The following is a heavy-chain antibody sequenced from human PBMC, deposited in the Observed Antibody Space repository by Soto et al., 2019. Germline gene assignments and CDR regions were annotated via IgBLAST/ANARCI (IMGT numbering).Heavy chain of an antibody. CDR3: GRRGSETYYDY. CDR1: GFTFSSYA. CDR2: ISGSGGDT. D-gene: IGHD6-19*01. Sequence: EVQLLESGGGLVQPGGSLRLSCAASGFTFSSYAMSWVRQAPGKGLEWVSVISGSGGDTYYADSVKGRFTISRDNSKNTMYLQMNSLRAEDTAVYYCGRRGSETYYDYWGQGTLVTVSS. J-gene: IGHJ4*02. V-gene: IGHV3-23*01.